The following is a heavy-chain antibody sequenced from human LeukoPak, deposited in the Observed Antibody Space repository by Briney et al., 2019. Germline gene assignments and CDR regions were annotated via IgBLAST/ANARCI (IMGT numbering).Heavy chain of an antibody. CDR1: GGSFSGYY. D-gene: IGHD3-9*01. Sequence: SGTLSLTCAVYGGSFSGYYWSWIRQPPGKGLEWIGEIIHSGSTNCNPSLKSRVTISVDTSKNQFSLKLSSVTAADTAVYYCARGGTAYYDILTGYYPNSFYYGMDVWGQGTTVTVS. V-gene: IGHV4-34*01. CDR3: ARGGTAYYDILTGYYPNSFYYGMDV. J-gene: IGHJ6*02. CDR2: IIHSGST.